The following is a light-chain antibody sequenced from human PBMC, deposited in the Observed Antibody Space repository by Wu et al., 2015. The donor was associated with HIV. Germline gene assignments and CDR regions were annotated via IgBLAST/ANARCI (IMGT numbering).Light chain of an antibody. CDR1: QTVSSN. Sequence: EIVMTQSPATLSVSPGERATLSCRASQTVSSNLAWYQQKPGQAPRLLIYGASTRATGIPARFSGSRSGTEFTLTIAGLLSEDFAVYYCQQYNTGLGETFGQGTKVEI. J-gene: IGKJ1*01. V-gene: IGKV3-15*01. CDR3: QQYNTGLGET. CDR2: GAS.